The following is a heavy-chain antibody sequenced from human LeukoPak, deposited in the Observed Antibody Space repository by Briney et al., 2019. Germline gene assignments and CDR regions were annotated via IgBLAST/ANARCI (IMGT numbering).Heavy chain of an antibody. Sequence: SETLSLTCTVSGGSISSYYWSWIRQPAGEGLEWIGRIYTSGSTNYNPSLKSRVTMSVDTSKNQFSLKLSFVTAADTAVYYCARDQLLAWFDPWGQGTLVTVSS. CDR2: IYTSGST. J-gene: IGHJ5*02. V-gene: IGHV4-4*07. CDR3: ARDQLLAWFDP. CDR1: GGSISSYY. D-gene: IGHD2-2*01.